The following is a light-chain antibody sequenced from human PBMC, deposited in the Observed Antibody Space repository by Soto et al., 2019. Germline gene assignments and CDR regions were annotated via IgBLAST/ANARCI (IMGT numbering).Light chain of an antibody. V-gene: IGLV1-51*01. J-gene: IGLJ2*01. CDR1: SSNIGNNY. Sequence: QSVLTQPPSVSAAPGQKVTISCSGSSSNIGNNYVSCYQQLPGTAPKLLIYDNNKRPSGIPDRFSGSKSGTSATLGITGLQTEDEADYYCGTWDSSLSAVVFGGGTKVTVL. CDR2: DNN. CDR3: GTWDSSLSAVV.